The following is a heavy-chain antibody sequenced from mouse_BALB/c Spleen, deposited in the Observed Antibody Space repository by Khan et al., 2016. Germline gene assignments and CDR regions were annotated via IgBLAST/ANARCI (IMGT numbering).Heavy chain of an antibody. CDR1: GYTFTDYS. Sequence: QIQLVQSGPELKKPGETVKISCKASGYTFTDYSMHWVKQAPGKGLKWMGWKNTETGEPKYADDFKGRFAFSLETSASTSYLQINNLKNANTATYPSARRERWYFDVWGAGTTVTVSS. CDR3: ARRERWYFDV. V-gene: IGHV9-2-1*01. CDR2: KNTETGEP. J-gene: IGHJ1*01.